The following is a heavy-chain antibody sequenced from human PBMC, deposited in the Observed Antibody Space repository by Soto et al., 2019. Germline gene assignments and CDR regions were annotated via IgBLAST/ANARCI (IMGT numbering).Heavy chain of an antibody. V-gene: IGHV4-34*01. D-gene: IGHD2-8*01. J-gene: IGHJ4*02. CDR1: GGSFSGYY. CDR3: GRGGTKANIDY. CDR2: INHSGST. Sequence: SETLSLTCAVYGGSFSGYYWSWIRQPPGKGLEWIGEINHSGSTNYNPSLKSRVTISVDTSKNQFSLKLSSVTAADTAVYYGGRGGTKANIDYWGQGTPVNVS.